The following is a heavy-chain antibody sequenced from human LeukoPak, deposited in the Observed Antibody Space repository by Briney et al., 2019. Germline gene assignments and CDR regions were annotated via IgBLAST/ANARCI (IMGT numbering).Heavy chain of an antibody. V-gene: IGHV3-23*01. CDR3: AKDSTINGDAFDI. D-gene: IGHD3-9*01. J-gene: IGHJ3*02. CDR1: GFTFSSYA. Sequence: GGSLGLSCAASGFTFSSYAMSWVRQAPGKGLEWVSAISGSGGSTYYADSVKGRFTISRDNSKNTLYLQMNSLRAEDTAVYYCAKDSTINGDAFDIWGQGTMVTVSS. CDR2: ISGSGGST.